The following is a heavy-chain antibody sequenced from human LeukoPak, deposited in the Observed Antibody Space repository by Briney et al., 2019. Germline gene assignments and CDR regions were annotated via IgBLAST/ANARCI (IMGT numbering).Heavy chain of an antibody. V-gene: IGHV4-39*01. D-gene: IGHD1-26*01. CDR3: TRTLSGSSEAFDI. CDR2: VYYSGST. J-gene: IGHJ3*02. CDR1: GGSISSASYY. Sequence: NPSETLSLTCTVSGGSISSASYYWGWIRQPSGKGLELIGNVYYSGSTYYNPSHKSRVTISVDTSKNQFSLKVFSLTAADTAVYYCTRTLSGSSEAFDIWGQGTMVTVSS.